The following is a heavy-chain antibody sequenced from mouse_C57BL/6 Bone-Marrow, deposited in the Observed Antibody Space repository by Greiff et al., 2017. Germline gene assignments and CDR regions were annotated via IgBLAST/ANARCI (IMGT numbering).Heavy chain of an antibody. CDR1: GYTFTSYW. V-gene: IGHV1-55*01. J-gene: IGHJ2*01. D-gene: IGHD1-1*01. Sequence: QVQLQQPGAELVKPGASVKMSCTASGYTFTSYWITWVKQRPGQGLEWIGEICPGSGSTNYNEKFKSKATLTVDTSSSTAYMQLSSLTSEDSAVYYLARDDLYGSSWYYFYFWGRGTTLTVSS. CDR2: ICPGSGST. CDR3: ARDDLYGSSWYYFYF.